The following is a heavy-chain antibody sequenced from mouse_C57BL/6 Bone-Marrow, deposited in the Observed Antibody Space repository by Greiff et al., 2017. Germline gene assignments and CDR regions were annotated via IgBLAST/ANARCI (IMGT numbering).Heavy chain of an antibody. CDR3: TPFAY. Sequence: DVKVEESGGGLVQPGGSMKLSCVASGFTFSNYWMNWVRQSPEKGLEWVAQIRLKSDNYATHYAESVKGRFTISRDDSKSSVYLQMNNLRAEDTGIYYCTPFAYWGQGTLVTVSA. CDR1: GFTFSNYW. V-gene: IGHV6-3*01. CDR2: IRLKSDNYAT. J-gene: IGHJ3*01.